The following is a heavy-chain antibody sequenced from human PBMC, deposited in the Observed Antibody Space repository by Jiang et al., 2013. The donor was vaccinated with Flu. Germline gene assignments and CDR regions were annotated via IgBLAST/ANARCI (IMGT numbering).Heavy chain of an antibody. Sequence: QLLESGGGLVQPGGSLRLSCAASGFTFSSYAMSWVRQAPGKGLEWVSAISGSGGSTYYADSVKGRFTISRDNSKNTLYLQMNSLRAEDTAVYYCAKALLLTGYYQDAFDIWGQGTMVTVSS. CDR2: ISGSGGST. CDR3: AKALLLTGYYQDAFDI. V-gene: IGHV3-23*01. J-gene: IGHJ3*02. CDR1: GFTFSSYA. D-gene: IGHD3-9*01.